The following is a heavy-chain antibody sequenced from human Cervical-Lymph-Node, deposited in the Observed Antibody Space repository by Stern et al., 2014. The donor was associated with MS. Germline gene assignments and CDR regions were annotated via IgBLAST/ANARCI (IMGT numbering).Heavy chain of an antibody. CDR2: IIPILGIA. CDR1: GGTFSSYA. V-gene: IGHV1-69*09. J-gene: IGHJ4*02. Sequence: QLVQSGAEVKKPGSSVKVSCKASGGTFSSYAISWVRQAPGQGLEWMGRIIPILGIANYAQKFQGRVTITADKSTSTAYMELSSLRSEDTAVYYCARTPRYYDSSGYHPPLDYWGQGTLVTVSS. D-gene: IGHD3-22*01. CDR3: ARTPRYYDSSGYHPPLDY.